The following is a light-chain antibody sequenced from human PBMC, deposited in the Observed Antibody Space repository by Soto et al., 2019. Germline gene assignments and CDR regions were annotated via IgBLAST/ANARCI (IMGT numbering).Light chain of an antibody. CDR2: GAS. J-gene: IGKJ4*01. Sequence: PGERVTLSCRASQSVSSSYLTWYQQKPGQAPRLLIYGASTRATSIPARFSGSGSGTDFTLTISSLQPEDFAVYYCQQDYTSTFGGGTKVEIK. V-gene: IGKV3D-7*01. CDR1: QSVSSSY. CDR3: QQDYTST.